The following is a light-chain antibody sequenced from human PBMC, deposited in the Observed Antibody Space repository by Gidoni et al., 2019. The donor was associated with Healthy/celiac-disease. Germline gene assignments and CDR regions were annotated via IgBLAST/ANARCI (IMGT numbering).Light chain of an antibody. CDR3: SSYTSSSTWV. Sequence: QSALTQPASVSGSPGQSITISCTGTSSDVGGYNYVSWYPQHPGKAPKLVIYEVSNRPSGVSNRVSGSKSGNTASLTISGLQAEDEADYYCSSYTSSSTWVFGGGTKLTVL. CDR2: EVS. CDR1: SSDVGGYNY. J-gene: IGLJ3*02. V-gene: IGLV2-14*01.